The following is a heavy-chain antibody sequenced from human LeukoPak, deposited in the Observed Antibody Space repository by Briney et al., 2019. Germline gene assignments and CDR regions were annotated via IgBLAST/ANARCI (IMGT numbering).Heavy chain of an antibody. CDR1: GYTLTNYG. CDR2: ISAYNGNT. V-gene: IGHV1-18*01. Sequence: ASVKVSCKTSGYTLTNYGISWVRQAPGQGLEWMGWISAYNGNTNYAQKLQGRVTMTTDTSTSTAYMELRSLRSDDTAVYYCARGWGDIVVVPAAINYYYMDVWGKGTTVTVSS. J-gene: IGHJ6*03. D-gene: IGHD2-2*02. CDR3: ARGWGDIVVVPAAINYYYMDV.